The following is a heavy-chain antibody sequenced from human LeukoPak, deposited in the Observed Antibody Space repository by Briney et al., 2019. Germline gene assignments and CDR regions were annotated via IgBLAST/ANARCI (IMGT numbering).Heavy chain of an antibody. D-gene: IGHD1-14*01. CDR3: ARGPITLGMGY. CDR2: INHSGST. V-gene: IGHV4-34*01. J-gene: IGHJ4*02. Sequence: PSETLSLTCAVYGGSFSGYYWSWIRQPPGKGLEWIGEINHSGSTNYNPSLKSRVTISVDTSKNQFSLKLSSVTAADTAVYHCARGPITLGMGYWGQGTLVTVSS. CDR1: GGSFSGYY.